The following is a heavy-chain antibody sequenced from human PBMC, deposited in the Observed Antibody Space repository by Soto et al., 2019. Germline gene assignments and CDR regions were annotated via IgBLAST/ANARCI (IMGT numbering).Heavy chain of an antibody. CDR2: IKNDGSEK. D-gene: IGHD5-18*01. J-gene: IGHJ4*02. V-gene: IGHV3-7*03. Sequence: GESLKISCAASGIITSSYWMGWVRQAPGRGLEWVASIKNDGSEKYYMDSLKGRFTISRDNALNSLYLQMNSLRAEDTAVYFCVTGYHSDYWGQGTLVTVSS. CDR1: GIITSSYW. CDR3: VTGYHSDY.